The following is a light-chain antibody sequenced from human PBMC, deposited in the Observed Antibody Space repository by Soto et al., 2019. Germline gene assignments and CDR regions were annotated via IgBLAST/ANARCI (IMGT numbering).Light chain of an antibody. J-gene: IGKJ5*01. V-gene: IGKV2-28*01. CDR2: LGS. CDR1: QSLLHSIGYNY. Sequence: EIVLTQSPLSLPVSPGEPASISCRSGQSLLHSIGYNYLDWYLQKPGQSPQLLIYLGSNRASGVSDRFSGSGSGTDFTLKISRVEAEDVGVYYCMQALQTPVTFGQGTRLEI. CDR3: MQALQTPVT.